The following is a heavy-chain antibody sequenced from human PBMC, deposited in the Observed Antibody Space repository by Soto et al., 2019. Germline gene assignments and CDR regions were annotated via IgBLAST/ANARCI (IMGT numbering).Heavy chain of an antibody. CDR3: AKERGGSVYFQH. Sequence: QVQLVESGGGVVQPGRSLRLSCAASGFPFSNYGIHWVRQAPGKGLEWVAVISYDGSNKYYADSVKGRFTISRDNSKNALYLQMNSLRAEDTAVYYCAKERGGSVYFQHWGQGTLVTVSS. V-gene: IGHV3-30*18. CDR2: ISYDGSNK. CDR1: GFPFSNYG. D-gene: IGHD1-26*01. J-gene: IGHJ1*01.